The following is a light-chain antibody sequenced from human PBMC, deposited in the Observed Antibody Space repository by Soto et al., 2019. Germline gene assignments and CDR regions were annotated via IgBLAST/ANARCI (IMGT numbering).Light chain of an antibody. CDR1: SSDVGGYNY. CDR2: EVS. V-gene: IGLV2-14*01. J-gene: IGLJ1*01. Sequence: LTQPASVSGSPGQSITISCTGTSSDVGGYNYVSWYQQHPGKAPKLMIYEVSNRLSGVSNRFSGSKSGNTASLTISGLQAEDEADYYCSSYTSSSPYVFGTGTKVTV. CDR3: SSYTSSSPYV.